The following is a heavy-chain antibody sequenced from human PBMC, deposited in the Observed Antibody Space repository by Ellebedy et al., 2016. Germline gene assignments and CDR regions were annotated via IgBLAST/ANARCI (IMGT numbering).Heavy chain of an antibody. CDR1: GVSLSTSGVG. CDR2: IYWDGDQ. J-gene: IGHJ4*02. V-gene: IGHV2-5*02. CDR3: VHRRRGGGGFDY. Sequence: SGPTLVKPTQTLTLTCTLSGVSLSTSGVGVGWIRQTPGKALEWLALIYWDGDQRYNPYVRSRLTITKDASQNQVVLTMTKRGPVDAVTYYCVHRRRGGGGFDYWGQGTPVTVSP. D-gene: IGHD3-16*01.